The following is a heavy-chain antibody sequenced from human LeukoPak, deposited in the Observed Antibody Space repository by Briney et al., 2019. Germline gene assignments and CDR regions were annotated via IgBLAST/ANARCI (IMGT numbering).Heavy chain of an antibody. CDR2: IYYSGST. CDR3: AREAAMVYYFDY. J-gene: IGHJ4*02. Sequence: EXXGYIYYSGSTYYNPSLKSRVTISVDTSKNQFSLKLSSVTAADTAVYYCAREAAMVYYFDYWGQGTLVTVSS. D-gene: IGHD5-18*01. V-gene: IGHV4-31*02.